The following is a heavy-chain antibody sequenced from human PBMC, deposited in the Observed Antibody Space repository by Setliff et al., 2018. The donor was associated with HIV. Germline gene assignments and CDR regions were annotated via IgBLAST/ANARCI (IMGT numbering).Heavy chain of an antibody. Sequence: SETLSLTCSVSGGSISSSRYFWGWIRQPPGKGLEWIGSLSYTGSTYYNPSLKSRVTISVDTSKNQFSLRLISVSAADTAVYYCARMEATRPPRGLDYWGQGTLVTVSS. CDR1: GGSISSSRYF. V-gene: IGHV4-39*01. CDR2: LSYTGST. D-gene: IGHD6-6*01. J-gene: IGHJ4*02. CDR3: ARMEATRPPRGLDY.